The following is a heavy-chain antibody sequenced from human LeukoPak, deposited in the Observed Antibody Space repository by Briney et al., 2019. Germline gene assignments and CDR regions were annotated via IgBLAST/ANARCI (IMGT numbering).Heavy chain of an antibody. Sequence: GGSLRLSCAASGFTFDDYGMSWVRQAPGKGLEWVSGINWNGGSTGYADSVKGRFTISRDNAKNSLYLQMNSLRAEDTALYYCAKSTLGYCSSTSCWFDYWGQGTLVTVSS. V-gene: IGHV3-20*04. CDR2: INWNGGST. D-gene: IGHD2-2*01. J-gene: IGHJ4*02. CDR1: GFTFDDYG. CDR3: AKSTLGYCSSTSCWFDY.